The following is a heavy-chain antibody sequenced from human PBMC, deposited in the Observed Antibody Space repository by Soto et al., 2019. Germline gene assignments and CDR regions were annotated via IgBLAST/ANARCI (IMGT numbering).Heavy chain of an antibody. CDR3: ARDVSPGSSSLYLDAFDI. CDR2: IKKDGSQI. V-gene: IGHV3-7*05. Sequence: EVQLVESGGGLVQPGGSLRLSCVASGFSFGSSWMTWVRQAPGKGLEWVANIKKDGSQISYLDSVRGRFPISRDNAKNSLYLQMNSLRAEDTALYYCARDVSPGSSSLYLDAFDIWGQGTMVTVSS. J-gene: IGHJ3*02. D-gene: IGHD6-13*01. CDR1: GFSFGSSW.